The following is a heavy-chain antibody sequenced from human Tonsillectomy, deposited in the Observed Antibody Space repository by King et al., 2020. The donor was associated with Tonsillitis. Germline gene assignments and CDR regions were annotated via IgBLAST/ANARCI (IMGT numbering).Heavy chain of an antibody. V-gene: IGHV3-53*01. J-gene: IGHJ4*02. CDR3: ATFSSFDY. Sequence: VQLVESGGRLVQPGGSLRLSCAASGLTISNNYMSWVRQAPGKGLEWLSVLYMGGSTYYADSVKGRFIISRDISNNTLYLQMNSLRAEDTAVYYCATFSSFDYWGQGTLVTVSS. CDR1: GLTISNNY. D-gene: IGHD2/OR15-2a*01. CDR2: LYMGGST.